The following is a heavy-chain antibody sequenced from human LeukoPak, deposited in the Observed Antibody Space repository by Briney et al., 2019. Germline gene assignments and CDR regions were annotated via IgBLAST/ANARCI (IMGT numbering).Heavy chain of an antibody. D-gene: IGHD3-10*01. J-gene: IGHJ6*04. V-gene: IGHV1-3*01. CDR3: ARVGGITMVRGVMPPYYYGMDV. Sequence: GASVKVSCKASGYTFTSYAMHWVRQAPGQRIEWMGWINAGNGNTKYSQKFQGRVTITRDTSASTAYMELSSLRSEDTAVYYCARVGGITMVRGVMPPYYYGMDVWGKGTTVTVSS. CDR1: GYTFTSYA. CDR2: INAGNGNT.